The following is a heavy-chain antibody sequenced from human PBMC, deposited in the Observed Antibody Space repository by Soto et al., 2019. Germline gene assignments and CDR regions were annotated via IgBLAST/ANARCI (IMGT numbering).Heavy chain of an antibody. CDR3: AKDGIRKDDY. CDR1: GFSITDYA. J-gene: IGHJ4*02. V-gene: IGHV3-23*01. Sequence: GGSLRLSCSASGFSITDYAMSWVRQAPGKGLELVSSISDSGTKTFYGDSVKGRFATSRDTSKNTVYMQMNNLRAEDTALYYCAKDGIRKDDYWGQGTVVTVSS. CDR2: ISDSGTKT.